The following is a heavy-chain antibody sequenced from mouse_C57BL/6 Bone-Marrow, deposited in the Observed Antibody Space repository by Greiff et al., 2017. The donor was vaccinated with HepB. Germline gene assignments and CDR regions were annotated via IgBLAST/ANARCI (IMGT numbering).Heavy chain of an antibody. Sequence: QVHVKQSGAELARPGASVKLSCKASGYTFTSYGISWVKQRTGQGLEWIGEIYPRSGNTYYNEKFKGKATLTADKSSSTAYMELRSLTSEDSAVYFCARRSNCFAYWGQGTLVTVSA. CDR1: GYTFTSYG. J-gene: IGHJ3*01. CDR3: ARRSNCFAY. CDR2: IYPRSGNT. D-gene: IGHD2-5*01. V-gene: IGHV1-81*01.